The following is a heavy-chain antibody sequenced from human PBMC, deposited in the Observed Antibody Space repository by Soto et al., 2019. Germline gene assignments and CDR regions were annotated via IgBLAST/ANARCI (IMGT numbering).Heavy chain of an antibody. V-gene: IGHV4-30-2*01. CDR3: ARGSMTRPFDY. D-gene: IGHD3-22*01. Sequence: SETLSLTCAVSCGSISSGGYSWSWIRQPPGKGLEWIGYIYHSGSTYYNPSLKSRVTISVDRSKNQFSLKLSSVTAADTAVYYCARGSMTRPFDYWGQGTLVTVSS. J-gene: IGHJ4*02. CDR2: IYHSGST. CDR1: CGSISSGGYS.